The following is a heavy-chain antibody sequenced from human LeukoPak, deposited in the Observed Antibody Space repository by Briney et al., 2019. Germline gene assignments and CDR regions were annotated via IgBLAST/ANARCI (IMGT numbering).Heavy chain of an antibody. D-gene: IGHD1-1*01. Sequence: GGSLRLSCAASGFTFSVYAMHWVRQAPGKGLEWGAVISYDGSYKNYVDSVKGRITISRDNSKNTLYLQMNSLRAEDTAVYYCARGSQSTWGFFAYWGQGTRVTVSS. J-gene: IGHJ4*02. CDR3: ARGSQSTWGFFAY. V-gene: IGHV3-33*05. CDR2: ISYDGSYK. CDR1: GFTFSVYA.